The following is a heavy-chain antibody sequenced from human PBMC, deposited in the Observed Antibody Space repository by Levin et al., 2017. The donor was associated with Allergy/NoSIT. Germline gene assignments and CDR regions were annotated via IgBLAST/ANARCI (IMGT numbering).Heavy chain of an antibody. Sequence: SQTLSLTCTVSGGSIRSNSYYWGWIRQPPGKGLEWIGRIHYSGNTYYSPSLKSRVTISVDTSKNQFSLKLSSVTAADTAMYYCARRDDSSDYYGAFDIWGQGTMVTVSS. CDR3: ARRDDSSDYYGAFDI. CDR1: GGSIRSNSYY. J-gene: IGHJ3*02. V-gene: IGHV4-39*01. D-gene: IGHD3-22*01. CDR2: IHYSGNT.